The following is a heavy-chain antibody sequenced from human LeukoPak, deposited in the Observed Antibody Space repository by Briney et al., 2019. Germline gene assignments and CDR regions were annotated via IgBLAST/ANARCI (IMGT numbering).Heavy chain of an antibody. Sequence: GASVKVSCKASGYTFTGYYMHWVRQGPGQGLEWMGWINPNSGDTNYAQKFQGRVTMTRDTSISIAYMELSRLRSEDTAVYYCARGVTGIYYYYYMDIWGKGTTVTVSS. D-gene: IGHD3-10*01. J-gene: IGHJ6*03. CDR3: ARGVTGIYYYYYMDI. CDR1: GYTFTGYY. CDR2: INPNSGDT. V-gene: IGHV1-2*02.